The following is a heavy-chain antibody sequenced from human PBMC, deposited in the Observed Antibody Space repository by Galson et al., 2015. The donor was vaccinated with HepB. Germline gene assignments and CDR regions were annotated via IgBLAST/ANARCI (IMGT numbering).Heavy chain of an antibody. V-gene: IGHV5-51*01. Sequence: QSGAEVKKPGESLKISCTGSGYSFTSYWIGWVRQMPGKGLEWMGIIYPGDSDTRYSPSFQGQVTISADKSISTAYLQWSSLKASDTAMYYCARLGYGSGSYSAFDIWGQGTMVTVSS. CDR3: ARLGYGSGSYSAFDI. CDR2: IYPGDSDT. J-gene: IGHJ3*02. D-gene: IGHD3-10*01. CDR1: GYSFTSYW.